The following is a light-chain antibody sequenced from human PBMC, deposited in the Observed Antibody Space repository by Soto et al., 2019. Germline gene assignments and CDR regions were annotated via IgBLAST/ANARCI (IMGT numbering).Light chain of an antibody. CDR1: QSITDW. J-gene: IGKJ1*01. V-gene: IGKV1-5*03. CDR2: KAS. Sequence: DIQMTQSPSTLSASVGDRVTITCRASQSITDWLAWYQQKPWKAPKLLIYKASNLEGGVPSRFSGSGSGTEFTLTISSVQPDDFATYYCQYWDDYSWTFGQGTKVEIK. CDR3: QYWDDYSWT.